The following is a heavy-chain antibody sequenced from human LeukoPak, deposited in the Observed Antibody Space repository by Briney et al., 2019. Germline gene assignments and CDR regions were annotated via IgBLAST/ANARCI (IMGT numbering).Heavy chain of an antibody. CDR1: GFTVSNNY. CDR3: ARATLDN. Sequence: GGSLRLSCAVSGFTVSNNYISWVRQAPGKGLEWVSVIYSGGSTKYADPVKARFTISRDNSKNTVYLQMNSLRADDTAVYYCARATLDNWGQGTLVTVSS. V-gene: IGHV3-53*01. J-gene: IGHJ4*02. CDR2: IYSGGST.